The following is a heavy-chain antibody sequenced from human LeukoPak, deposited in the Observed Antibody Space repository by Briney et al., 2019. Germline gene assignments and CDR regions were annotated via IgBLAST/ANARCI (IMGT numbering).Heavy chain of an antibody. CDR1: GGSMSSYY. D-gene: IGHD2-21*02. Sequence: PSETLSLTCSVSGGSMSSYYWSWIRQSPGKGLGWIGYTYHSGSTDYNSSLKSRVTISEDTSKKQFSLKVSSVTAADTAVYYCAGAYCGGDCYSGRTFDIWGQGTMVTVSS. J-gene: IGHJ3*02. CDR2: TYHSGST. CDR3: AGAYCGGDCYSGRTFDI. V-gene: IGHV4-59*01.